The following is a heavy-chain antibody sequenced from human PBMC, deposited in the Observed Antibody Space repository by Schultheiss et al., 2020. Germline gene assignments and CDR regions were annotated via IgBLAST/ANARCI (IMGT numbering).Heavy chain of an antibody. Sequence: SETLSLTCTVSGGSTSSGRPYWTWIRQSAGKRLEWIGHISGSGSTNYNPSLKSRVTISLDTSKNQFSLQLSSVTAEDTAVYYCARRGDMDVWGQGTTVTVSS. CDR3: ARRGDMDV. CDR2: ISGSGST. CDR1: GGSTSSGRPY. J-gene: IGHJ6*02. V-gene: IGHV4-61*09.